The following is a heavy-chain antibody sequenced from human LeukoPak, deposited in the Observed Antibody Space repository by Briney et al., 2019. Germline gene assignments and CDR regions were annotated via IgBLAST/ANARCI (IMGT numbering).Heavy chain of an antibody. J-gene: IGHJ4*02. D-gene: IGHD2-2*01. V-gene: IGHV4-59*08. Sequence: PSETLSLTCTVSGGSISGYYWRWIRQPPGKGLQFIGYIHYTGSTNYNPSLESRVTLSVDTSKNQFSLKLRSVTAADTAVYYCARLSKDIVVLPAAMAHYFDYWGQGTLVTVSS. CDR2: IHYTGST. CDR3: ARLSKDIVVLPAAMAHYFDY. CDR1: GGSISGYY.